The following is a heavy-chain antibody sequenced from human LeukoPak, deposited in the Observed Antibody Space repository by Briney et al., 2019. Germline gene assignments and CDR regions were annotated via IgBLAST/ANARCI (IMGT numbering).Heavy chain of an antibody. V-gene: IGHV4-59*01. D-gene: IGHD3-22*01. CDR1: GGSISSYY. J-gene: IGHJ6*03. CDR2: IYYSGST. CDR3: ARGTYYYDSSGYYYSYYYYYMDV. Sequence: SETLSLTCTVSGGSISSYYWSWIRQPPGKGLEWIGYIYYSGSTNYNPSLKSRVTISVDTSKNQFSLKLSSVTAADTAVYYCARGTYYYDSSGYYYSYYYYYMDVWGQGTLVTVSS.